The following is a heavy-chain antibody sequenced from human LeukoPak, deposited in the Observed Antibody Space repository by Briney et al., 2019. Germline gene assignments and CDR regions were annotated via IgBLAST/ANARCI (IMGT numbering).Heavy chain of an antibody. D-gene: IGHD6-19*01. CDR2: INPNSGGT. V-gene: IGHV1-2*02. Sequence: ASVKVSCKASGYTFTGYYMHWVRQAPGQGLEWMGWINPNSGGTNYAQKFQGRVTMTRDTSISTAYMELSRLRSDDTAVYYCARANSGHDILYSSGGDFDYWGQGTLVTVSA. J-gene: IGHJ4*02. CDR1: GYTFTGYY. CDR3: ARANSGHDILYSSGGDFDY.